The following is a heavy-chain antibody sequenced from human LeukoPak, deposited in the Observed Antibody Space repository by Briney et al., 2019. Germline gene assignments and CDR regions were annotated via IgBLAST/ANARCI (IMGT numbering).Heavy chain of an antibody. CDR3: AKDIGYGSGSRGFDY. Sequence: GGSLRLSCAVSGFPFSTFWMSWVRQAPGKGLEWVANINQDGSEKYYVDSVKGRFTISRDNAKNSLYLQMNSLRAEDTALYYCAKDIGYGSGSRGFDYWGQGTLVTVSS. J-gene: IGHJ4*02. D-gene: IGHD3-10*01. CDR1: GFPFSTFW. CDR2: INQDGSEK. V-gene: IGHV3-7*03.